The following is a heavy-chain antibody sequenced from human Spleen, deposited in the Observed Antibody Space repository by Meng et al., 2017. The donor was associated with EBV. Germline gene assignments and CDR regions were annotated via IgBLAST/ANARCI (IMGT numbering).Heavy chain of an antibody. V-gene: IGHV4-4*07. Sequence: QVQLEVSGPGLVKPSQALSLTCTVSGGSISSYYWSWIRQPAGKGLEWIGRIYPSGSTNYNPSLKSRVTMSVDTSKNQFSLKLSSVTAADTAVYYCARSLGGNYDSSGYYYVYWGQGTLVTVSS. D-gene: IGHD3-22*01. CDR2: IYPSGST. CDR1: GGSISSYY. J-gene: IGHJ4*02. CDR3: ARSLGGNYDSSGYYYVY.